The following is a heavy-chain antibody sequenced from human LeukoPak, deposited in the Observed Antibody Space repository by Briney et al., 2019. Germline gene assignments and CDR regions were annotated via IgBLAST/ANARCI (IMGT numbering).Heavy chain of an antibody. V-gene: IGHV5-51*01. CDR2: IYPGDSDT. CDR3: ARAGSWFGKSRDAFDI. D-gene: IGHD3-10*01. CDR1: GYSFTSYW. Sequence: GESLQISCKGSGYSFTSYWIGWVRQMPGKGLEWMGIIYPGDSDTRYSPSFQGQVTISADKSISTAYLQWSSLKASDTAMYYCARAGSWFGKSRDAFDIWGQGTMVTVSS. J-gene: IGHJ3*02.